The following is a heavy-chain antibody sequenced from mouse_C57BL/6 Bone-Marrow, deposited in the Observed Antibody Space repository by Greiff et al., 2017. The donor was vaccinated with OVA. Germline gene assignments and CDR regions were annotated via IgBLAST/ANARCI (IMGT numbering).Heavy chain of an antibody. J-gene: IGHJ2*01. CDR2: INPGSGGT. D-gene: IGHD1-1*01. CDR1: GYAFTNYL. Sequence: QVQLQQSGAELVRPGTSVKVSCKASGYAFTNYLIEWVKQRPGQGLEWIGVINPGSGGTNYNEKFKGKATLTADKSSSTAYMQLSSLTSEDSAVYFCARGSDYYGSSYFDYWGQGTTLTVSS. CDR3: ARGSDYYGSSYFDY. V-gene: IGHV1-54*01.